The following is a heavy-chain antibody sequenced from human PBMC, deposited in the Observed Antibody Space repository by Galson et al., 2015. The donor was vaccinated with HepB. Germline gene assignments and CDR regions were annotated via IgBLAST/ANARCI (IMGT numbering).Heavy chain of an antibody. CDR1: GFTFSNAW. Sequence: SLRLSCAASGFTFSNAWMSWVRQAPGKGLEWVANIKQDGSEKYYVDSVKGRFTISRDNAKNSLYLQMNSLRAEDTAVYYCARDTGSWSGYKPPDYWGQGTLVTVSS. CDR2: IKQDGSEK. J-gene: IGHJ4*02. V-gene: IGHV3-7*01. D-gene: IGHD3-3*01. CDR3: ARDTGSWSGYKPPDY.